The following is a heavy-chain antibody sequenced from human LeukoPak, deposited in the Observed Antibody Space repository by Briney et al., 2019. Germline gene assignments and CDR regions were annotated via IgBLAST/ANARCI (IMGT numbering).Heavy chain of an antibody. D-gene: IGHD2-21*02. V-gene: IGHV1-18*01. CDR3: ARDPSGFCGDCLDAFDI. CDR1: GYTFTSYG. CDR2: ISVYNGNT. Sequence: ASVKVSCKASGYTFTSYGISWVRQAPGQGLEWMGWISVYNGNTNYAQKLQGRVTMTTDTSTSTAYMELRRLRSDDTAVYYCARDPSGFCGDCLDAFDIWGQGTMVTVSS. J-gene: IGHJ3*02.